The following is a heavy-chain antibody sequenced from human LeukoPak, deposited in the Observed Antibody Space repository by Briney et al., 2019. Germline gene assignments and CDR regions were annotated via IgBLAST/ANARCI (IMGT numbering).Heavy chain of an antibody. V-gene: IGHV3-21*01. Sequence: GGTLTLTCAAYGFTFSGYSMNWIRQPPGKGLEWISSISSSRSYIYYAYPENGLFTISSTNAKNSLHLQINSLSAEAAVYYYAARDRPMVTGRRGNWFDPWGQGTLVTVSS. CDR2: ISSSRSYI. CDR1: GFTFSGYS. J-gene: IGHJ5*02. CDR3: ARDRPMVTGRRGNWFDP. D-gene: IGHD6-6*01.